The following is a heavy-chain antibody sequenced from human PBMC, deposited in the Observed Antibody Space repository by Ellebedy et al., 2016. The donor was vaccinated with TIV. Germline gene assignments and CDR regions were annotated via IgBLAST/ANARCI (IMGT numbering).Heavy chain of an antibody. J-gene: IGHJ4*02. V-gene: IGHV1-18*04. CDR1: GYTFTSYG. CDR3: ARAPGHLFSSGWQIDY. CDR2: ISGYNGNT. D-gene: IGHD6-19*01. Sequence: AASVKVSCKASGYTFTSYGISWVRQAPGQGLEWMGWISGYNGNTKYAENFQGRVTMSTDTSTSTAYMEVRSLRYDDTAVFYCARAPGHLFSSGWQIDYWGQGTLVTVSS.